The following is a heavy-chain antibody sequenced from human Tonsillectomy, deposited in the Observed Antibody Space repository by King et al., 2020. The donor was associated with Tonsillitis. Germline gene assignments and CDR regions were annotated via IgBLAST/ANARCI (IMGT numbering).Heavy chain of an antibody. Sequence: DVQLVESGGGLVQPGGSLRLSCAASGFTFSSYAMTWVRQAPGKGLEWVSAISGSSGSTYYAESVKGRFTISRDNSKNTLYLQMNSLRAEDTAVYYCAKDRYGDYDPTTFDYWGQGTLVTVSS. V-gene: IGHV3-23*04. J-gene: IGHJ4*02. CDR2: ISGSSGST. D-gene: IGHD4-17*01. CDR3: AKDRYGDYDPTTFDY. CDR1: GFTFSSYA.